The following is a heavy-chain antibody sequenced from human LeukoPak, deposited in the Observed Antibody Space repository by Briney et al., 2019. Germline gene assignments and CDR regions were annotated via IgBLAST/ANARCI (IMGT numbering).Heavy chain of an antibody. J-gene: IGHJ4*02. D-gene: IGHD2-15*01. CDR2: ISGSGSGT. Sequence: PGGSLRLSCAASGFTFSSYAMSWVRQAPGKGLEWVSAISGSGSGTYHADSVKGRFTISRDNSKNTLFLQMNSLRAEDTAIYYCAKRYCSGGSCCPDYWGQGTLVTVSS. V-gene: IGHV3-23*01. CDR1: GFTFSSYA. CDR3: AKRYCSGGSCCPDY.